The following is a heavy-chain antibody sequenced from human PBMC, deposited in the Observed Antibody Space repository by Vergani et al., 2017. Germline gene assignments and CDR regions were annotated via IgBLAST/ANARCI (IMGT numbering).Heavy chain of an antibody. J-gene: IGHJ2*01. D-gene: IGHD2-2*01. V-gene: IGHV3-9*01. Sequence: EVQLVESGGGVVRPGGSLRLSCAASGFTFDDYGMSWVRQAPGKGLEWVSGISWNSDIIDYADSVKGRFTISRDNAKNSLYLQMNSLRVEDTALYYCAKDRGGRYCSSTSCSSDWYFDLWGRGTLVTVSS. CDR2: ISWNSDII. CDR1: GFTFDDYG. CDR3: AKDRGGRYCSSTSCSSDWYFDL.